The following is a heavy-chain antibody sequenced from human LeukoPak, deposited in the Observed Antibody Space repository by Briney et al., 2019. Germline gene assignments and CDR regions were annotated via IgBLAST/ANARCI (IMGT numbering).Heavy chain of an antibody. Sequence: SETLSLTCTVSGGSISSYYWGWIRQPPGKGLEWIGSIYYSGSTYYNPSLKSRVTISVDTSKNQFSLKLSSVTAADTAVYYCARGIAVAGNFQHWGQGTLVTVSS. J-gene: IGHJ1*01. D-gene: IGHD6-19*01. CDR1: GGSISSYY. V-gene: IGHV4-39*01. CDR3: ARGIAVAGNFQH. CDR2: IYYSGST.